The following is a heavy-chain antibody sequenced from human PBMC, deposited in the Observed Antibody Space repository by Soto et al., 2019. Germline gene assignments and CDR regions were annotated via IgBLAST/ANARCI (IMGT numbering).Heavy chain of an antibody. Sequence: VQLLESGGGLVQPGGSLRLSCAASGFIFSDHNMHWVRQAPGKGLEWVAVISYDGTNKYYADSVKGRFTISRDNSGNTLSLQMNSLGAGDTAVYYCAKDRSNSWSFDYWGQGTLVTVSS. J-gene: IGHJ4*02. CDR1: GFIFSDHN. D-gene: IGHD6-13*01. V-gene: IGHV3-30*18. CDR3: AKDRSNSWSFDY. CDR2: ISYDGTNK.